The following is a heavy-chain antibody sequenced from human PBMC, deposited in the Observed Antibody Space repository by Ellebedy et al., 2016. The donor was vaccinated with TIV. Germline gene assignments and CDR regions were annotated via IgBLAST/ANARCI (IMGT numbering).Heavy chain of an antibody. CDR3: ARDSGGPPNVLAPAALGYYYYYGMDV. CDR2: IGAYNGNT. Sequence: AASVKVSCKASGYTFSSYGISWVRQAPGQGLEWMGWIGAYNGNTNYVQKFQGRVTMTTDTSTSTAYMELRSLRSDDTAVYYCARDSGGPPNVLAPAALGYYYYYGMDVWGQGTTVTVSS. V-gene: IGHV1-18*01. D-gene: IGHD2-2*01. J-gene: IGHJ6*02. CDR1: GYTFSSYG.